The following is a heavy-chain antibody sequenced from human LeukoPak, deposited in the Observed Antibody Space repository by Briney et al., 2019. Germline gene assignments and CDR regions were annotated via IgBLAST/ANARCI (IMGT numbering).Heavy chain of an antibody. CDR3: AKAGSYDILTGYYR. D-gene: IGHD3-9*01. CDR2: ISWNSGSI. CDR1: GFTFDDYA. Sequence: PGRSLRLSCAASGFTFDDYAMHWVRQAPGKGLEWVSGISWNSGSIGYADSVKGRFTISGDNAKNSLYLQMNSLRAEDTALYYCAKAGSYDILTGYYRWGQGTLVTVSS. J-gene: IGHJ4*02. V-gene: IGHV3-9*01.